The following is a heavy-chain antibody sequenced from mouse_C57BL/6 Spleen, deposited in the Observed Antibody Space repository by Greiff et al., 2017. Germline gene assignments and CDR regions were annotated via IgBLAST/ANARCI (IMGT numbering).Heavy chain of an antibody. V-gene: IGHV10-1*01. J-gene: IGHJ3*01. CDR1: GFCFNTYA. CDR3: VRQKSY. CDR2: IRSQSNNYAT. Sequence: EVQGVESGGGLVQPKGSLTLSCAASGFCFNTYAMNWVRQAPGKGLEWVARIRSQSNNYATYYADSVKDRFTISRDDSESMLYLQMNNLKPEDTAMYYCVRQKSYWGQGTLVTVSA.